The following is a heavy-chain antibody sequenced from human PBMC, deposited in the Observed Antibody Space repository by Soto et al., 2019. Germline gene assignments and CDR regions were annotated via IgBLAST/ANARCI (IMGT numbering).Heavy chain of an antibody. Sequence: SETLSLTCTVSGGSISSGDYYWSWIRQPPGKGLEWIGYIYYSGSTYYNPSLKSRVTISVDTSKNQFSLKLSSVTAADTAVYYCARVVITFGGVIAGYYYYGMDVWGQGTTVTVSS. CDR1: GGSISSGDYY. CDR2: IYYSGST. D-gene: IGHD3-16*02. CDR3: ARVVITFGGVIAGYYYYGMDV. J-gene: IGHJ6*02. V-gene: IGHV4-30-4*01.